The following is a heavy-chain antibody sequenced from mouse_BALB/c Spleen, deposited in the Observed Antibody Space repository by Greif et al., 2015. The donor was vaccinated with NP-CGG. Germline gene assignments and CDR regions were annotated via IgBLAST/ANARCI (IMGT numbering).Heavy chain of an antibody. CDR1: GYTFTSYY. Sequence: QVQLQQSGAELVKPGASVKLSCKASGYTFTSYYMYWVKQRPGQGLEWIGEINPSNGGTNFNEKFKSKATLTVDKSSSTAYTQLSSLTSEDSAVYYCTRTIFGGYYAMDYWGQGTSVTVSS. CDR2: INPSNGGT. CDR3: TRTIFGGYYAMDY. J-gene: IGHJ4*01. V-gene: IGHV1S81*02. D-gene: IGHD3-1*01.